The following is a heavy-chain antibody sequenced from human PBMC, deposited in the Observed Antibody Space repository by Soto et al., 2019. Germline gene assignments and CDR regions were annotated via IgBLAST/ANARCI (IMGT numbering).Heavy chain of an antibody. CDR3: ANALDIGGATTAFDY. D-gene: IGHD1-26*01. Sequence: EVQLLESGGGLVQPGGSLRLSCAASGFTFSSYAMNWVRQAPGKGLEWVSAISGSGGSTYYADSVKGRFTISRDNSKNQLYLQLNSLRSEDTAVYSCANALDIGGATTAFDYWGQGTLVTVSS. J-gene: IGHJ4*02. V-gene: IGHV3-23*01. CDR2: ISGSGGST. CDR1: GFTFSSYA.